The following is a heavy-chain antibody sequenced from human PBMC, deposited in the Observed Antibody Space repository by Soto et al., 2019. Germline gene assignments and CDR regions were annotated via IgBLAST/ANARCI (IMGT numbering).Heavy chain of an antibody. Sequence: QVQLQESGPGLVKPSETLSLTCTVSGGSISSYYWSWIRQPPGKGLEWIGYIYYSGSTNYNPSLKSRVTISVDTSKNQFSLKLSSVNAADTAVYYCANFNWDFDLWGRGTLVTVSS. CDR3: ANFNWDFDL. CDR2: IYYSGST. V-gene: IGHV4-59*01. J-gene: IGHJ2*01. CDR1: GGSISSYY.